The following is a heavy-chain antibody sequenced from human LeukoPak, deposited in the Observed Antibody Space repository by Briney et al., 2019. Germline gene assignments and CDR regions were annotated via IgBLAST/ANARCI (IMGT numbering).Heavy chain of an antibody. D-gene: IGHD6-6*01. CDR3: ARGRDSSSSQYYYYYYMDV. CDR1: SGSISTSNYY. CDR2: INHSGST. Sequence: SETLSLTCTVSSGSISTSNYYWRWIRQPPGKGLEWIGEINHSGSTNYNPSLKSRVTISVDTSKNQFSLKLSSVTAADTAVYYCARGRDSSSSQYYYYYYMDVWGKGTTVTVSS. J-gene: IGHJ6*03. V-gene: IGHV4-39*07.